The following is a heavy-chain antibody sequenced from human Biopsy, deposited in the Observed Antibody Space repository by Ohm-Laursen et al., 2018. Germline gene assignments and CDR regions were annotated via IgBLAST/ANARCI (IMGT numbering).Heavy chain of an antibody. D-gene: IGHD3-22*01. CDR2: ISWNSGNI. CDR3: AKDLASGSGYYWYFDF. J-gene: IGHJ2*01. V-gene: IGHV3-9*01. CDR1: GFTFNSYW. Sequence: RSLRLSCAASGFTFNSYWMHWVRQAPGKGLEWVSGISWNSGNIGYADSVKGRFTISRDNAKNSVYLQMNSLRAEDTAFYYCAKDLASGSGYYWYFDFWGRGTLVTVSS.